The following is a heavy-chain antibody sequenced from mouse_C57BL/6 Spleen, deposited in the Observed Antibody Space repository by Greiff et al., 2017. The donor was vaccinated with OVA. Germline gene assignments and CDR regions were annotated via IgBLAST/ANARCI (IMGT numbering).Heavy chain of an antibody. V-gene: IGHV1-50*01. D-gene: IGHD2-4*01. J-gene: IGHJ2*01. Sequence: QVQLQQPGAELVKPGASVKLSCKASGYTFTSYWMPWVKQRPGQGLEWIGAIDPSDSYTNYNQKFKGKATLTVDTSSSTAYMQLSSLTSEDSAVDYCARDDYGTRYYFDYWGQGTTLTVSS. CDR3: ARDDYGTRYYFDY. CDR1: GYTFTSYW. CDR2: IDPSDSYT.